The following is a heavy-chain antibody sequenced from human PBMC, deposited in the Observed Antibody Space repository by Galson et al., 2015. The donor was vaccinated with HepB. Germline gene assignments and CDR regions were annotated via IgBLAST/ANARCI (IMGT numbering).Heavy chain of an antibody. CDR1: GSTFTGYY. J-gene: IGHJ4*02. CDR3: ARRSGYDLGAYYFDY. V-gene: IGHV1-2*06. Sequence: SVKVSCKASGSTFTGYYMHWVRQAPGQGLEWMGRINPNSGGTNYAQKFQGRVTMTRDTSISTAYMELSRLRSDDTAVYYCARRSGYDLGAYYFDYWGQGTLVTVSS. D-gene: IGHD5-12*01. CDR2: INPNSGGT.